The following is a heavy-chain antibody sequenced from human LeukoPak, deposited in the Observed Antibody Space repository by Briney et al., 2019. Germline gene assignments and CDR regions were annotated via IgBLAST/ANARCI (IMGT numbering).Heavy chain of an antibody. CDR1: GGTFSSYA. V-gene: IGHV1-69*05. D-gene: IGHD2-2*01. J-gene: IGHJ5*02. CDR2: IIPIFGTA. Sequence: SVKVSCKASGGTFSSYAISWVRQAPGQGLEWMGRIIPIFGTANYAQKFQGRVTITTDESTSTAYMELSSLRFEDTAVYYCARDGVVVVPAAPYNWFDPWGQGTLVTVSS. CDR3: ARDGVVVVPAAPYNWFDP.